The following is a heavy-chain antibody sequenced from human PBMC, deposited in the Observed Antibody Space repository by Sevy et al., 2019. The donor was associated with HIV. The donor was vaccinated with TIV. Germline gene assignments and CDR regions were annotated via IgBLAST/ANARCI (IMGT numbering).Heavy chain of an antibody. CDR2: INHSGST. CDR1: GGSFSGYY. CDR3: ARDSSSRFDY. V-gene: IGHV4-34*01. J-gene: IGHJ4*02. Sequence: SETLSLTCAVYGGSFSGYYWSWIRQPPGKGLEWMGEINHSGSTNYNPSLKSRVTISVDTSKNQFSLKLSSVTAADTAVYYCARDSSSRFDYWGQGTLVTVSS. D-gene: IGHD6-6*01.